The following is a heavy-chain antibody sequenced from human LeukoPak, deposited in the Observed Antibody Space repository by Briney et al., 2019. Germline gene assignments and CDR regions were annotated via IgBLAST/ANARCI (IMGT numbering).Heavy chain of an antibody. CDR1: GFTFSSVW. CDR3: ARGTSGGYFDA. V-gene: IGHV3-74*01. CDR2: INSDGFST. Sequence: PGGSLRLSCAASGFTFSSVWIHWVRQVPGKGLVWVSRINSDGFSTSYADSVKGRFTISRDNAKNTLYLQMNSLRAEGTAVYYCARGTSGGYFDAWGQGTLVTVSS. J-gene: IGHJ4*02. D-gene: IGHD1-26*01.